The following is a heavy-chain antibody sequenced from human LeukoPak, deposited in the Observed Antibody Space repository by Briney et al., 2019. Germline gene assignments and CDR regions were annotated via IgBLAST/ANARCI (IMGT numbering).Heavy chain of an antibody. D-gene: IGHD3-10*01. CDR3: AKAPLAYRSSGSYACGMDV. V-gene: IGHV3-30*18. J-gene: IGHJ6*02. CDR2: ISSDGSNY. CDR1: GFTFSTYG. Sequence: PGGSLRLSCEASGFTFSTYGMHWVRQAPGEGLEWMAVISSDGSNYYHADSVRGRFTISRDNSKNTLYLQMNSLRVEDTAVYYCAKAPLAYRSSGSYACGMDVWGQGTTVAVSS.